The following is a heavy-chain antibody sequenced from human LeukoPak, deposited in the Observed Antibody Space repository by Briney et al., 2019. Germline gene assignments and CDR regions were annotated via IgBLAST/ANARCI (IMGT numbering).Heavy chain of an antibody. D-gene: IGHD6-19*01. CDR1: GFTFSSYD. CDR2: IGTAGDT. J-gene: IGHJ4*02. V-gene: IGHV3-13*01. Sequence: PGGSLRLSCAASGFTFSSYDMHWVRQATGKGLEWVSAIGTAGDTYYPGSVKGRFTISRENAKNSLYLQMNSLRAGDTAVYYCARGKFSSGWYIDYWGQGTLFTVSS. CDR3: ARGKFSSGWYIDY.